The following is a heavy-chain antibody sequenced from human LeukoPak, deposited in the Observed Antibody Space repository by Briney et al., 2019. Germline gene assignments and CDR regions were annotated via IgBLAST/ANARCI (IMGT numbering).Heavy chain of an antibody. V-gene: IGHV3-11*01. Sequence: PGGSLRLSCAASGFTFSDYYMSWIRQAPGKGLEWVSYISSSGSTICYADSVKGRFTISRDNAKNSLYLQMNSLRAEDTAVYYCARQAVAAYYYGMDVWGQGTTVTVSS. J-gene: IGHJ6*02. CDR1: GFTFSDYY. CDR3: ARQAVAAYYYGMDV. D-gene: IGHD6-19*01. CDR2: ISSSGSTI.